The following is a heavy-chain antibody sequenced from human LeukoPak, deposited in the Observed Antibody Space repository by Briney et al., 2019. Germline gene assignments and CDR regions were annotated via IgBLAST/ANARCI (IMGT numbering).Heavy chain of an antibody. D-gene: IGHD2-2*01. V-gene: IGHV3-30-3*01. CDR3: ARDEVYCSSTSCRRYYYYGMDV. CDR2: ISYDGSNK. CDR1: GFTFSSYA. Sequence: GGPLRLSCAASGFTFSSYAMHWVRQAPGKGLEWVAVISYDGSNKYYADSVKGRFTISRDNSKNTLYLQMNSLRAEDTAVYYCARDEVYCSSTSCRRYYYYGMDVWGQGTTVTVSS. J-gene: IGHJ6*02.